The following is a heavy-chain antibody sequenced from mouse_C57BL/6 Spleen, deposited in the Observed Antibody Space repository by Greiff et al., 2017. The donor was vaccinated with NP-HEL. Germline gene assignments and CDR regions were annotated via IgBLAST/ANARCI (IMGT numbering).Heavy chain of an antibody. Sequence: VKLQQPGAELVMPGASVKLSCKASGYTFTSYWMHWVKQRPGQGLEWIGEIDPSDSYTNYNQKFKGKSTLTVDKSSSTAYMQLSSLTSEDSAVYYCARGGNVFDYWGQGTTLTVSS. CDR1: GYTFTSYW. CDR3: ARGGNVFDY. J-gene: IGHJ2*01. CDR2: IDPSDSYT. D-gene: IGHD2-1*01. V-gene: IGHV1-69*01.